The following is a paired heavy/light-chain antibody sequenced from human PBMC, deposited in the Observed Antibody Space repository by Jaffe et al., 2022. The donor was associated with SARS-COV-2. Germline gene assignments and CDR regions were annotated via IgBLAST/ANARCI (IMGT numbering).Heavy chain of an antibody. CDR3: VRYDILSGYVY. Sequence: EVQLVESGGGLVQPGGSLRLSCSVSGFTFNNYDMHWVRQAPGKGLQYVSAITNMGRSTYYIDSVKGRFTISRDNSKNTLYLQMSSLRAEDTAVYYCVRYDILSGYVYWGQGTLVTVSS. CDR1: GFTFNNYD. V-gene: IGHV3-64D*09. J-gene: IGHJ4*02. CDR2: ITNMGRST. D-gene: IGHD3-9*01.
Light chain of an antibody. CDR1: QSLSSSY. CDR2: GVS. J-gene: IGKJ1*01. V-gene: IGKV3-20*01. CDR3: QFYGSSPRT. Sequence: EIVLTQSPGTLSLSPGERATLSCRASQSLSSSYLAWYQQKRGQSPRLLIYGVSTRATGIPDRFSGSGSGTDFTLTISGLDPEDFAVYYCQFYGSSPRTFGQGTKVEI.